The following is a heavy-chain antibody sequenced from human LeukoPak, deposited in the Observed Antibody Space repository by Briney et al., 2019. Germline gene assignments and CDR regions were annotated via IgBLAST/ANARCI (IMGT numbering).Heavy chain of an antibody. CDR1: GFSVRDYY. CDR2: ITKKTAI. J-gene: IGHJ5*02. CDR3: ARGTYYSGSGPGNWFDP. Sequence: ESLRLSCSASGFSVRDYYMNWIRQSPGKGLEWVSHITKKTAIEYADSVKGRFTISRDNANNLLFLQMDSLRPEDTAVYYCARGTYYSGSGPGNWFDPWGHGTLVTVSS. V-gene: IGHV3-69-1*01. D-gene: IGHD3-10*01.